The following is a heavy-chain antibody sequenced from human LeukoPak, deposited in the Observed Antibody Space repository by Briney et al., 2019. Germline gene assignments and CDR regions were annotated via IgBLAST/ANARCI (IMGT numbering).Heavy chain of an antibody. Sequence: GGSLRLSCAASGFDFSDFYMHWVRQASGRGLEWVGLILTKPNSYTTVYAASVKGRFTISRDDSKNTAYLQMNSLKAEDTAVYYCTRQHCSGGTCSYVDYWGQGTLVTVSS. CDR3: TRQHCSGGTCSYVDY. CDR2: ILTKPNSYTT. V-gene: IGHV3-73*01. CDR1: GFDFSDFY. D-gene: IGHD2-15*01. J-gene: IGHJ4*02.